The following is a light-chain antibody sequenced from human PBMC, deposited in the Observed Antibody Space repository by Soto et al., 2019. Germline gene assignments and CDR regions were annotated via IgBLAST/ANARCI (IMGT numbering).Light chain of an antibody. CDR2: DAS. CDR1: QSVSSY. J-gene: IGKJ4*01. CDR3: QQRSNRALT. Sequence: EIVLTQSPATLSLSPGERATLSCRASQSVSSYLAWYQQKPGQAPRLLIYDASNRATGIPARFSGSGSGTDLTLTISSLEPEDFAVYYCQQRSNRALTFGGGTKVEIK. V-gene: IGKV3-11*01.